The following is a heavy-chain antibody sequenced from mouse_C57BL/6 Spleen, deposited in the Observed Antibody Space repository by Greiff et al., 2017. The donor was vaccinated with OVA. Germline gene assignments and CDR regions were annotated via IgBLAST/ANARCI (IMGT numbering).Heavy chain of an antibody. CDR2: ISDGGSYT. V-gene: IGHV5-4*01. CDR1: GFTFSSYA. Sequence: EVKLVESGGGLVKPGGSLKLSCAASGFTFSSYAMSWVRQTPEKRLEWVATISDGGSYTYYPDNVKGRFTLARDNAKNNLYLQMSHLKSEDTAMYYCARDTFYYSNAMDYWGQGTSVTVSS. J-gene: IGHJ4*01. CDR3: ARDTFYYSNAMDY. D-gene: IGHD2-5*01.